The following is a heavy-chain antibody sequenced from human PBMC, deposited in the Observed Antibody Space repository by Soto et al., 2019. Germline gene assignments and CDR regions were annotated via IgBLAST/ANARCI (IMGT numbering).Heavy chain of an antibody. J-gene: IGHJ3*01. D-gene: IGHD1-26*01. V-gene: IGHV1-69*06. CDR2: VIPIFGTA. CDR1: GGTFSSYA. CDR3: ARTYRGSSGGQAFYF. Sequence: QVQLVQSGAEVKKPGSSVKVSCKASGGTFSSYAISWVRQAPGQGLEWMGGVIPIFGTANYAQKVQGRVTITADKSTSTAYMELSSLRSDDTAVYYCARTYRGSSGGQAFYFWGPVTMVTVS.